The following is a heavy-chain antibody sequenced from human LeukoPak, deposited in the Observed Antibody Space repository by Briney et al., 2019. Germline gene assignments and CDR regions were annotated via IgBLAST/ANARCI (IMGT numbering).Heavy chain of an antibody. J-gene: IGHJ3*02. D-gene: IGHD6-13*01. CDR2: IYTSGST. Sequence: SETLSLTCTVSGGSISSYYWSWIRQPAGKGLEWIGRIYTSGSTNYNPSLKSRVTMSVDTSKNQFSLKLSSVTAADTAVYYCARDSSSSWYRYDAFDIWGQGTMVTVSS. CDR3: ARDSSSSWYRYDAFDI. V-gene: IGHV4-4*07. CDR1: GGSISSYY.